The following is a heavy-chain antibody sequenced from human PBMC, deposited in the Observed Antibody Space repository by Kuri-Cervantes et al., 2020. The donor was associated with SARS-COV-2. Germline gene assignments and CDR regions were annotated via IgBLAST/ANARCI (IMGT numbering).Heavy chain of an antibody. D-gene: IGHD6-19*01. J-gene: IGHJ3*02. CDR3: ARDGSVARYPRTAFDI. V-gene: IGHV4-38-2*02. Sequence: SETLSLTCTVSGYSISSGYYWGWIRQPPGKGLEWIGSIYRSGSTYYNPSLKSRVTISVGTSKNQFSLKLSSVTAADTAVYYCARDGSVARYPRTAFDIWGQGTMVTVSS. CDR1: GYSISSGYY. CDR2: IYRSGST.